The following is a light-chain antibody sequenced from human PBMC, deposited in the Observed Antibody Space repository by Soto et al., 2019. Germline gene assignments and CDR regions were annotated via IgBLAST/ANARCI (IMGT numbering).Light chain of an antibody. Sequence: QSALTQPASVSGSPGQSITISCTGSISDVGGYNSVSWYQQHPGKVPKLVIYDVINRPSGISNRFSGSKSGNTASLTISGLQAEDEAHYYCSSYTSISASVIFGGGTKLTVL. CDR1: ISDVGGYNS. CDR2: DVI. CDR3: SSYTSISASVI. V-gene: IGLV2-14*03. J-gene: IGLJ2*01.